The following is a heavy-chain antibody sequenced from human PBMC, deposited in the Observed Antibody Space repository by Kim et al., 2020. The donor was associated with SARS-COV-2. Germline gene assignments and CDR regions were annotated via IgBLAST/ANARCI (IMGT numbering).Heavy chain of an antibody. D-gene: IGHD2-15*01. CDR1: GYSFTSYW. V-gene: IGHV5-51*01. Sequence: GECLKISCKGSGYSFTSYWIGWVRQMPGKGLEWMGIIYPGDSDTRYSPSFQGQVTISADKSISTAYLQWSSLKASDTAMYFCARLAKYCSGGSCYPTPWNWFDPWGQGTLVTVSS. CDR3: ARLAKYCSGGSCYPTPWNWFDP. CDR2: IYPGDSDT. J-gene: IGHJ5*02.